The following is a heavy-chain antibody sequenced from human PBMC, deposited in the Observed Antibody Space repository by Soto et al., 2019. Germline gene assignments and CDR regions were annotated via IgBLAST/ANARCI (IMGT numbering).Heavy chain of an antibody. J-gene: IGHJ4*02. D-gene: IGHD3-10*01. V-gene: IGHV4-30-4*01. CDR1: GGSISSGDYY. CDR2: IFYSGST. CDR3: ASYYGSGRRVFDY. Sequence: QVQLQESGPGLVKPSQTLSLTCTVSGGSISSGDYYWSWIRQPPGKGLEWIGYIFYSGSTFYNPSLKSRVTISVDTSMDQFSLKLNSVTAADTAVYYCASYYGSGRRVFDYWGQGTLVTVSS.